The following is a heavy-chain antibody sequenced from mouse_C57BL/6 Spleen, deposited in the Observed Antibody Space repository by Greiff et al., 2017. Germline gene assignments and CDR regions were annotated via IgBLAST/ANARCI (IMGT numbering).Heavy chain of an antibody. Sequence: QVQLQQPGAELVKPGASVKVSCQASGYTFTSYWMPWVKQRPGHGLEWIGRITPSDSDTNYNQKFKGKATLTVDKSSSTAYLQLSSLTSEDSAVYYCAIMDYWGQGTSVTVSS. CDR3: AIMDY. J-gene: IGHJ4*01. CDR2: ITPSDSDT. CDR1: GYTFTSYW. V-gene: IGHV1-74*01.